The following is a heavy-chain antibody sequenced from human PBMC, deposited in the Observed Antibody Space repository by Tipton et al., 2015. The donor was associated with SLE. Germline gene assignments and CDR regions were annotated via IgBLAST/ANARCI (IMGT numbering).Heavy chain of an antibody. CDR1: GGSFSGYY. D-gene: IGHD2-8*01. V-gene: IGHV4-34*01. Sequence: GLVKPSETLSLTCAVYGGSFSGYYWSWIRQPPGKGLEWIGEINHSGSTNYNPSLKSRVTISVDTSKNQFSLKLSSVTAADTAVYYCARGGSYCTNGVCSDYFDYWGQGTLVTVSS. J-gene: IGHJ4*02. CDR2: INHSGST. CDR3: ARGGSYCTNGVCSDYFDY.